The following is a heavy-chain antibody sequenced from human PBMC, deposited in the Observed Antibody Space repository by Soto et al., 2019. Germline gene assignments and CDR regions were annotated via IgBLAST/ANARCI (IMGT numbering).Heavy chain of an antibody. J-gene: IGHJ4*02. Sequence: SETLSLTCAVYGGSFSGYYWSWIRQPPGKGLEWIGEINHSGSTNYNPSLKSRVTISVDTSKNQFSLKLSSVTAADTAVYYCARHTATIRAGFDYWGQGALVTVSS. V-gene: IGHV4-34*01. CDR1: GGSFSGYY. CDR2: INHSGST. D-gene: IGHD4-17*01. CDR3: ARHTATIRAGFDY.